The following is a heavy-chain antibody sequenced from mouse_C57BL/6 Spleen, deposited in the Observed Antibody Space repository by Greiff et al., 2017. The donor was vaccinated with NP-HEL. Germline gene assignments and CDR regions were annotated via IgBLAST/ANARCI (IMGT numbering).Heavy chain of an antibody. D-gene: IGHD1-1*01. CDR2: IYPGSGNT. Sequence: QVQLQQSGAELVRPGASVKLSCKASGYTFTDYYINWVKQRPGQGLEWIARIYPGSGNTYYNEKFKGKATLTAEKSSSTAYMQLSSLTSEDSAVYFCARSYYGRGDYWGQGTTLTVSS. V-gene: IGHV1-76*01. J-gene: IGHJ2*01. CDR3: ARSYYGRGDY. CDR1: GYTFTDYY.